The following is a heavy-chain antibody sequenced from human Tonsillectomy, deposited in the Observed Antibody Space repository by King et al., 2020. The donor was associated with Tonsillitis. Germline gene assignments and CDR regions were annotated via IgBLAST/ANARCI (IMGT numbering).Heavy chain of an antibody. CDR1: GLSLSTSEEG. CDR2: IYWDDDK. J-gene: IGHJ4*02. V-gene: IGHV2-5*02. Sequence: LTLKESGPTLVKPTQTLTLTCTFSGLSLSTSEEGVGWIRQPPGKALEWLGVIYWDDDKRYSPSLKSRLTITQDTSKNQVVLTMTNMDPVDTGTYYCAHRLAYHDRNYFDYWGQGTLVTVSS. CDR3: AHRLAYHDRNYFDY. D-gene: IGHD3-22*01.